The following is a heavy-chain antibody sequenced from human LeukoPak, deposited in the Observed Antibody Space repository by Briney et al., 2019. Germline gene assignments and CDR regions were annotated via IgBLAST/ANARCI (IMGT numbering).Heavy chain of an antibody. V-gene: IGHV1-8*01. CDR3: ARDLADYYDSSGYYDDGYGY. D-gene: IGHD3-22*01. J-gene: IGHJ4*02. CDR2: MNPNSGNT. Sequence: ASVKVSCKASGYTFTSYDINWVRQATGQGLEWMGWMNPNSGNTGYAQKFQGRVTMTRNTSISTAYMELSSLRSEDTAVYYCARDLADYYDSSGYYDDGYGYWGQGTLVTVSS. CDR1: GYTFTSYD.